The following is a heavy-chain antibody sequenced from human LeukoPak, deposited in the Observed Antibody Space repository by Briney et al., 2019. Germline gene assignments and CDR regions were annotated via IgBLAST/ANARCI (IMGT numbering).Heavy chain of an antibody. J-gene: IGHJ4*02. Sequence: GASVKVSCKASGGTFSSYAISWVRQAPGQGLEWMGGIIPIFGTANYAQKFQGRVTITADESTSTAYMELSSLRSEDTAVYYCARDLRIAAREPSHFDYWGQGTLVTVSS. D-gene: IGHD6-6*01. CDR3: ARDLRIAAREPSHFDY. CDR1: GGTFSSYA. V-gene: IGHV1-69*13. CDR2: IIPIFGTA.